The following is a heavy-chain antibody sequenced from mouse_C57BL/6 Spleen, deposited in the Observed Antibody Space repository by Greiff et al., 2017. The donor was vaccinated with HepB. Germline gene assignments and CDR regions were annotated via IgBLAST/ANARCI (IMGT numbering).Heavy chain of an antibody. CDR3: VRHRLLGAMDY. CDR1: GFSFNTYA. Sequence: EVKVVESGGGLVQPKGSLKLSCAASGFSFNTYAMNWVRQAPGKGLEWVARIRSKSNNYATYYADSVKDRFTISRDDSESMLYLQMNNLKTEDTAMYYCVRHRLLGAMDYWGQGTSVTVSS. J-gene: IGHJ4*01. CDR2: IRSKSNNYAT. D-gene: IGHD2-3*01. V-gene: IGHV10-1*01.